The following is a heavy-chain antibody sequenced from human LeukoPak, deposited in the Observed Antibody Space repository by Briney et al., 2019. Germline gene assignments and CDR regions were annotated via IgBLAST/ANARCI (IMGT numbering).Heavy chain of an antibody. CDR1: GFTFSSYA. CDR2: ISSNGGST. D-gene: IGHD1-26*01. CDR3: ARLGSGELDIDY. J-gene: IGHJ4*02. Sequence: PGGSLRLSCATSGFTFSSYAMHWVRQAPGKGLEYVSAISSNGGSTYYANSVKGRFTISRDNSKNTLYLQMGSLRAEDMAVYYCARLGSGELDIDYWGQGTLVTVSS. V-gene: IGHV3-64*01.